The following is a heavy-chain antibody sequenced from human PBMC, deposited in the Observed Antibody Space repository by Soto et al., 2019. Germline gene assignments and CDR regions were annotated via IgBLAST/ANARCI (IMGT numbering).Heavy chain of an antibody. CDR1: GGSVTTFNDY. CDR2: IYNSGNT. Sequence: SETLSLTCAVSGGSVTTFNDYWSWIRQPPGKGLEWIGYIYNSGNTNYNPSLESRVTISVDTSRNQFSLRLSSVTAAETAVYYCARDWAGFDSWGRGTLVTVSS. J-gene: IGHJ4*02. V-gene: IGHV4-61*01. D-gene: IGHD6-19*01. CDR3: ARDWAGFDS.